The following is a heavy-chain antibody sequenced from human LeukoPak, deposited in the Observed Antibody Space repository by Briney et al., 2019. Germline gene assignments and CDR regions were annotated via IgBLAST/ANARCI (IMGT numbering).Heavy chain of an antibody. CDR3: AGGYSSGWTTHHFDY. V-gene: IGHV3-21*01. CDR2: ISSSSSYI. J-gene: IGHJ4*02. CDR1: GFTFSSYS. D-gene: IGHD6-19*01. Sequence: GGSLRLSCAASGFTFSSYSMNWVRQAPGKGLEWVSSISSSSSYIYYADSVKGRFTISRDNAKNSLYLQMNSLRAEDTAVYYCAGGYSSGWTTHHFDYWGQGTLVTVSS.